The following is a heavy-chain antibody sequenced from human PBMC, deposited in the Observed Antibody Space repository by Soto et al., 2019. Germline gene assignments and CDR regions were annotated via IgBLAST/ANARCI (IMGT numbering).Heavy chain of an antibody. D-gene: IGHD6-19*01. Sequence: SATLAITCTVPGGSISTYYWSWIRQPPGKGLEWIGCIYYGGITNYNPSLKSRITISVDTSNNQFSLKLTSVTAADTAVYYCARVHVMVVAGSTFDYWGHGTLVTVS. J-gene: IGHJ4*01. CDR1: GGSISTYY. V-gene: IGHV4-59*08. CDR3: ARVHVMVVAGSTFDY. CDR2: IYYGGIT.